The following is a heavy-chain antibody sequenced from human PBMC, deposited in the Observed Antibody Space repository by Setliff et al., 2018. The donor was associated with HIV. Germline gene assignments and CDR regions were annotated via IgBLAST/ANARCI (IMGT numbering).Heavy chain of an antibody. Sequence: GGSLRLSCAASGFTVSSNYMSWVRQAPGKGLEWASVLYSGGSTYYADSVKGRFTISRDNSKNTVHLQMNSLRAEDTAVYYCATALYCSSTSCYIAFDIWGQGTMVTVSS. CDR2: LYSGGST. CDR3: ATALYCSSTSCYIAFDI. V-gene: IGHV3-53*01. J-gene: IGHJ3*02. CDR1: GFTVSSNY. D-gene: IGHD2-2*01.